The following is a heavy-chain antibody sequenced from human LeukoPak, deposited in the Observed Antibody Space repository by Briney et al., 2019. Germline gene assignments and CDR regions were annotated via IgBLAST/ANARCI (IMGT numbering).Heavy chain of an antibody. CDR2: IYYSGST. J-gene: IGHJ5*01. D-gene: IGHD1-26*01. CDR1: GGSISSSSYY. V-gene: IGHV4-39*01. CDR3: ARLSQGGSYYWNWFDP. Sequence: PSETLSLTCTVSGGSISSSSYYWGWIRQPPGQGLEWIGSIYYSGSTYYNPSLKSRVTISVDTSKNQFSLKLSSVTAADTAVYYCARLSQGGSYYWNWFDPWGQGTLVTVSS.